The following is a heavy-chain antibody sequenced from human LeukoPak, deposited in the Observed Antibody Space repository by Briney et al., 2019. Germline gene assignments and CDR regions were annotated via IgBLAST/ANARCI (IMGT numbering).Heavy chain of an antibody. Sequence: GGSLRLSCAASGFTFSSYAMSWVRQAPGKGLEWVSAISGSGGGTYYADSVKGRFTISRDNSKNTLYLQMNSLRAEDTAVYYCAKYYYDSSGYYITPPARAPDYWGQGTLVTVSS. V-gene: IGHV3-23*01. CDR3: AKYYYDSSGYYITPPARAPDY. CDR2: ISGSGGGT. CDR1: GFTFSSYA. J-gene: IGHJ4*02. D-gene: IGHD3-22*01.